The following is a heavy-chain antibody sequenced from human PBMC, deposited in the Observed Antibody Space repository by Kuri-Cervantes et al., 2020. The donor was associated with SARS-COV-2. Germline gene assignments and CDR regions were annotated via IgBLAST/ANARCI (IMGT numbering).Heavy chain of an antibody. V-gene: IGHV1-46*01. CDR2: INPSGGST. J-gene: IGHJ6*02. CDR1: GYTLTELS. Sequence: ASVKVSCKVSGYTLTELSMHWVRQAPGQGLEWMGIINPSGGSTSYAQKFQGRVTMTRDTSTSTVYMELSSLRSEDTAVYYCTGAVAGYYYGMDVWGQGTTVTVSS. CDR3: TGAVAGYYYGMDV. D-gene: IGHD6-19*01.